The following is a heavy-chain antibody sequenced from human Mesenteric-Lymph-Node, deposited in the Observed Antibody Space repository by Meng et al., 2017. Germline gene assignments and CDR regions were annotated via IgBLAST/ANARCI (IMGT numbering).Heavy chain of an antibody. V-gene: IGHV1-2*02. CDR2: INPNSGGT. CDR1: GYTFTGYY. J-gene: IGHJ4*02. D-gene: IGHD3-22*01. CDR3: ARGTPYYYDSSGYGDY. Sequence: ASVKVSCKASGYTFTGYYMHWVRQAPGQGLEWMGWINPNSGGTNYAQKFQGRVTMTRDTSISTAYMELSRLRSDDTAVYYCARGTPYYYDSSGYGDYWGQGTLVTVSS.